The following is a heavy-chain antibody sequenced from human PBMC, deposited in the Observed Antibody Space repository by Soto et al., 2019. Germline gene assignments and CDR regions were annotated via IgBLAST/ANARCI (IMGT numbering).Heavy chain of an antibody. Sequence: QVQLVQSGAEVKKPGASVKVSCKASGYTFTSYYMHWVRQAPGQGLEWMGIINPSGGSTSYAQKFQGRVTMTRDTSTSTVYMELSSLTSEDTAVYYCARIADADPEYYYYMDVWGKGTTVTVSS. CDR2: INPSGGST. D-gene: IGHD2-21*01. CDR1: GYTFTSYY. J-gene: IGHJ6*03. V-gene: IGHV1-46*03. CDR3: ARIADADPEYYYYMDV.